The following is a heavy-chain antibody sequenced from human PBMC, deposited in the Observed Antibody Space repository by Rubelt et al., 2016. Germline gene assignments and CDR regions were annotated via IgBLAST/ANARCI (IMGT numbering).Heavy chain of an antibody. CDR3: ARGTMVRGAPDV. CDR2: IRVSNGNT. V-gene: IGHV1-18*01. CDR1: GYTFNSYG. J-gene: IGHJ6*02. Sequence: QVQLVQSGAEVKKPGASVKVSCKASGYTFNSYGIIWVRQAPGQGLEWMGWIRVSNGNTNYAQKLQGRVTMTTDTSTSTADMELRSLISDDTAVYYCARGTMVRGAPDVWGQGTTVTVSS. D-gene: IGHD3-10*01.